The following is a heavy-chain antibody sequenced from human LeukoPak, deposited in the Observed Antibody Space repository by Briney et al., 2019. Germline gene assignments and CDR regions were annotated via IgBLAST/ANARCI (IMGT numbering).Heavy chain of an antibody. D-gene: IGHD1-26*01. CDR3: ARDWEGATTDAFDI. CDR2: IYYSGST. J-gene: IGHJ3*02. Sequence: SETLSLTCSVSGGSMKSYYRRWIRQPPGKGLEWIGYIYYSGSTNYNPSLKSRVTISVDTSKYQFSLKLSSVTAADTAVHYSARDWEGATTDAFDIWGQGTMVTVSS. V-gene: IGHV4-59*12. CDR1: GGSMKSYY.